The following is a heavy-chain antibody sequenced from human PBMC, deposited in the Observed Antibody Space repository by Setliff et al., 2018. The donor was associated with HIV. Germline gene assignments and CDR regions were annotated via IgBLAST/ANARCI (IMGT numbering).Heavy chain of an antibody. CDR1: GFTVNSGA. CDR2: VGCWGTCT. CDR3: ARDLDPYFAMAV. V-gene: IGHV3-23*01. J-gene: IGHJ6*02. Sequence: PGGSLRLSCAGSGFTVNSGAMNWVRQAPGKGLEWVSTVGCWGTCTYFADSVKGRFTISADTSKNTLYLQMTRRSAEDTAVYYCARDLDPYFAMAVWGQGTTVTVSS.